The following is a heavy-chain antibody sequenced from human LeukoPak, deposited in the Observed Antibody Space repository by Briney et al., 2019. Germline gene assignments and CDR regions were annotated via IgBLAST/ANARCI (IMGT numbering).Heavy chain of an antibody. CDR1: GYSFTNYW. CDR3: ARHRTRYFYGSSLYDAFDI. V-gene: IGHV5-51*01. D-gene: IGHD6-6*01. J-gene: IGHJ3*02. Sequence: GESLNISCKGSGYSFTNYWIDWVRQMPGKGLEWMGIIYPGDSDTRYRPSFQGQVTMSADKSINTAYLQWSSLKASETAIYYCARHRTRYFYGSSLYDAFDIWGPGTMVTVSS. CDR2: IYPGDSDT.